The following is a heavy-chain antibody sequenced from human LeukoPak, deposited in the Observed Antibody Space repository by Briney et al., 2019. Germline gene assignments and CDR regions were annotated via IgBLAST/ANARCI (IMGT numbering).Heavy chain of an antibody. J-gene: IGHJ4*02. CDR1: GFTFSSYS. Sequence: GGSLRLSCAASGFTFSSYSMNWVRQAPGKGLEWVSSISSSSSYIYYADSVKGRFTISRDNAKNSLYLQMNSLRAEDTAVYYCARALSSSRQAFDCWGQGILVTVSS. CDR2: ISSSSSYI. V-gene: IGHV3-21*01. D-gene: IGHD6-6*01. CDR3: ARALSSSRQAFDC.